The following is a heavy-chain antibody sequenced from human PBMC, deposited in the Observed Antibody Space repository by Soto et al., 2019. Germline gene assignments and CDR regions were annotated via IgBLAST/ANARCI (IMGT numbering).Heavy chain of an antibody. CDR3: ARGSVLPAYFDC. D-gene: IGHD2-2*01. Sequence: QVQLQQWGAGLLKPSETLSLTCAVSGGSFSGYYWSWIRQPPGKGLEWIGEINHSGSTNYNPSLKSRVTISVDTSKNQFSLKLSSVTAADTAVYYCARGSVLPAYFDCWGQGTLVTVSS. CDR1: GGSFSGYY. J-gene: IGHJ4*02. CDR2: INHSGST. V-gene: IGHV4-34*01.